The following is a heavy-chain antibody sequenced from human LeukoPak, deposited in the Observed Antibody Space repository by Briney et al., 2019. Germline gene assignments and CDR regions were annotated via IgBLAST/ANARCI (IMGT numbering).Heavy chain of an antibody. D-gene: IGHD1-26*01. J-gene: IGHJ4*02. V-gene: IGHV4-4*09. CDR3: ARGGAYFDY. Sequence: SETLALTCTVSGGSISSYYWSWIRQPPGKGLEWIGYIYTSGSTNYNPSLKSRVTISVDTSKNQFSLKLSSVTAADTDVYYCARGGAYFDYWGQGTLVTVSS. CDR1: GGSISSYY. CDR2: IYTSGST.